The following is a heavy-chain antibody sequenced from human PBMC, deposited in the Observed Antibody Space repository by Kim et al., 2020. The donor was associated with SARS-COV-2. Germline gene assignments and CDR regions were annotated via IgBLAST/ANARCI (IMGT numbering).Heavy chain of an antibody. D-gene: IGHD4-17*01. J-gene: IGHJ4*01. CDR3: TTDLTTVTTKVL. V-gene: IGHV3-15*01. CDR1: GFTFNNAW. CDR2: IKSETNGGTT. Sequence: GGSLRLSCAASGFTFNNAWMSWVRQAPGKGLEWVARIKSETNGGTTDYAAPVPGRFTISRDDSKNTLYLQMNSLKTADTAVYYCTTDLTTVTTKVLWGDGGLVTVS.